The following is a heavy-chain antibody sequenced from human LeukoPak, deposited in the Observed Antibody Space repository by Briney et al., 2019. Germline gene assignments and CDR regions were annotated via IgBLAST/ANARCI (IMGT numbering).Heavy chain of an antibody. CDR3: ARRYYYDSSGYYYPPTDNDAFDI. CDR2: IIPILGIA. V-gene: IGHV1-69*04. CDR1: GGTFSSYA. Sequence: ASVKVSCKASGGTFSSYAISWVRQAPGQGLEWMGRIIPILGIANYAQKFQGRVTITADKSTSTAYMELSSLRSEDTAVYYCARRYYYDSSGYYYPPTDNDAFDIWGQGTMVTVSS. D-gene: IGHD3-22*01. J-gene: IGHJ3*02.